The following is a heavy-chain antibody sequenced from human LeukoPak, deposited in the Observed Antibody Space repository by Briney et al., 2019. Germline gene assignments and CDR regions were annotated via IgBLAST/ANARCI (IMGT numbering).Heavy chain of an antibody. CDR2: ISAYNGNT. V-gene: IGHV1-18*01. Sequence: ASVKVSCKACVYRFTSYGLSWDRQAPGQGLEWMGWISAYNGNTNYVQKLQGRVTMTTDTSTSTAYMELRSLRSDDTAVYYCARDRVSLWFGELLSWGQGTLVTVSS. CDR3: ARDRVSLWFGELLS. D-gene: IGHD3-10*01. CDR1: VYRFTSYG. J-gene: IGHJ5*02.